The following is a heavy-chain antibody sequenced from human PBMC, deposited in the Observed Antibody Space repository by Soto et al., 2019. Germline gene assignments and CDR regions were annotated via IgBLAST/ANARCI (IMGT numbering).Heavy chain of an antibody. CDR3: AKAGIVGAIGRIPPDY. J-gene: IGHJ4*02. V-gene: IGHV3-64*07. D-gene: IGHD1-26*01. Sequence: EVPLVESGGGVVQPGGSLRLSCVASGFIFSSYAMHWVRQAPGKGLEYVSGISSNGDSTYYADSVKGRFTISRDNSKNTLYLQVGSLRADDMAVYYCAKAGIVGAIGRIPPDYWGQGTLVTVSS. CDR1: GFIFSSYA. CDR2: ISSNGDST.